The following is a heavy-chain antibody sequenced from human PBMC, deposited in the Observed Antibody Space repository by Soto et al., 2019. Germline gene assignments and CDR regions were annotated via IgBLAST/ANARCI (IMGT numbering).Heavy chain of an antibody. V-gene: IGHV3-23*01. D-gene: IGHD1-1*01. CDR1: GFTLSSYA. CDR2: VTGNGGST. CDR3: TKGSQATTGPFDY. J-gene: IGHJ4*02. Sequence: PGGSLRLSCAASGFTLSSYAMSWVRQAPGKGLEWVSTVTGNGGSTYYTDSVKGRFTISRDNSKNTLYLQMSSLRAEDTAVFYCTKGSQATTGPFDYWAQGTLVTVSS.